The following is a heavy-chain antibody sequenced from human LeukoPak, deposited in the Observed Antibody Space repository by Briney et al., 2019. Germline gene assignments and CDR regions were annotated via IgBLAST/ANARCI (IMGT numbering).Heavy chain of an antibody. Sequence: SETLSLTCTVSGGSISSSSYYWGWIRQPPGKGLEWIGSIYYSGSTYYNPSLKSRVTISVDTSKNQFSLKLSSVTAADTAVYYCASRRGYSGYDLPDYWGQGTLVTVSS. CDR2: IYYSGST. D-gene: IGHD5-12*01. J-gene: IGHJ4*02. CDR3: ASRRGYSGYDLPDY. CDR1: GGSISSSSYY. V-gene: IGHV4-39*07.